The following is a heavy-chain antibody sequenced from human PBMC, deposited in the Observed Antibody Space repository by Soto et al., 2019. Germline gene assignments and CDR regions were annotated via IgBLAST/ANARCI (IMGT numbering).Heavy chain of an antibody. CDR1: GGSFSGYY. CDR2: INHSGST. D-gene: IGHD6-13*01. J-gene: IGHJ4*02. V-gene: IGHV4-34*01. CDR3: AKSTTPAAGTFDY. Sequence: SETLSLTCAVYGGSFSGYYWSWIRQPPGKGLEWIGEINHSGSTNYNPSLKSRVTISVDTSKNQFSLKLSSVTAADTAVYYCAKSTTPAAGTFDYWGQGTLVTAPQ.